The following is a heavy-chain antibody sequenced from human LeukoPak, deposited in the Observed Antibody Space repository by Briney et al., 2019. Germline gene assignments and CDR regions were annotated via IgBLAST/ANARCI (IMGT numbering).Heavy chain of an antibody. D-gene: IGHD1-1*01. Sequence: GGSLRLSCAASGFTFSSYGMHWVRQAPGKGLEWVAVIWYDGSNKYYADSVKGRFTISRDNSKNTLYLQMNSLRAEDTAVYYCARQGTGXXXYFDYWGQGTLVAVSS. CDR2: IWYDGSNK. J-gene: IGHJ4*02. CDR3: ARQGTGXXXYFDY. CDR1: GFTFSSYG. V-gene: IGHV3-33*01.